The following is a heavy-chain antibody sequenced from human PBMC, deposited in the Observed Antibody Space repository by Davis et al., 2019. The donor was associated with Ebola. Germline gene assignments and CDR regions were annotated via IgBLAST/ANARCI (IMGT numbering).Heavy chain of an antibody. J-gene: IGHJ4*02. CDR2: IYSGGST. CDR1: GFTVSSNY. Sequence: GGSLRLSCAASGFTVSSNYMSWVRQAPGKGLGWVSVIYSGGSTYYADSVKGRFTISRDNSKNTLYLQMNSLRAEDTAVYYCAKNNWNDFIMLDYWGQGTLVTVSS. D-gene: IGHD1-1*01. V-gene: IGHV3-53*01. CDR3: AKNNWNDFIMLDY.